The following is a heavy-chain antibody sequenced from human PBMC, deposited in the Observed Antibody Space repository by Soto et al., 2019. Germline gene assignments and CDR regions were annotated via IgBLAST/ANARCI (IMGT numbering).Heavy chain of an antibody. Sequence: SETLSLTCTVSGGSISGHYWSWIRQPPGKGLQYIGYISYSGSTNYNPSLKSRVTISVDTSNNQFSLRLSSVTAADTAVYYCARDVGLQHDTGYYDFWSGKNNWFDPWGQGIMVTV. D-gene: IGHD3-3*01. V-gene: IGHV4-59*11. CDR2: ISYSGST. CDR1: GGSISGHY. CDR3: ARDVGLQHDTGYYDFWSGKNNWFDP. J-gene: IGHJ5*02.